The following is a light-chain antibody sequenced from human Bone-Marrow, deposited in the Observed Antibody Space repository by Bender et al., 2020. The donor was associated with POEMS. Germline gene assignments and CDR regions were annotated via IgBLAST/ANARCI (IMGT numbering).Light chain of an antibody. J-gene: IGLJ3*02. Sequence: QSVLTQPPSVSGTPGQRVIISCSGSSSNIGNNSVCWYQQLPGTAPKLLMYKTFDRPSGIPERFSASKSGTSASLAMEGRRSEDEADYHWATWDDSLRGPVFGGGTKLTVL. CDR2: KTF. CDR1: SSNIGNNS. CDR3: ATWDDSLRGPV. V-gene: IGLV1-47*01.